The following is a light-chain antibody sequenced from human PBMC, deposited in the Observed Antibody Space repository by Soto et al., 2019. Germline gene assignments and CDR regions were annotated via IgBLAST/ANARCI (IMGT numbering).Light chain of an antibody. J-gene: IGLJ3*02. CDR1: SSDVGGYNY. Sequence: QSALTQPRSVSGSPGQSVTISCTGTSSDVGGYNYVSWYQQHPGKAPKLMIYEVSKRPSGVPDRFSGSKSGNTASLTVSGLQADDEADYFCSSYAGSNNVVFGGGTKLTVL. CDR3: SSYAGSNNVV. V-gene: IGLV2-8*01. CDR2: EVS.